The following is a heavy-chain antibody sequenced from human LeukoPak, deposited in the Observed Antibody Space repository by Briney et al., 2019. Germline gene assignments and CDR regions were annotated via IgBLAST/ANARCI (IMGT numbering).Heavy chain of an antibody. V-gene: IGHV1-2*02. D-gene: IGHD5-12*01. J-gene: IGHJ3*02. CDR1: GYTFTGYY. Sequence: ASVKVSCKASGYTFTGYYMHWVRQAPGQGLEWLGLINPNTGDTNYAQKFQGRVTMTRDTSISTAYMELSRLRSDDTAVYYCARESGYVLRGAFDIWGQGTMVTVSS. CDR3: ARESGYVLRGAFDI. CDR2: INPNTGDT.